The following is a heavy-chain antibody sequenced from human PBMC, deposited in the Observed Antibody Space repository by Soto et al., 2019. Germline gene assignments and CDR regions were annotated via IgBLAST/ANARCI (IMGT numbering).Heavy chain of an antibody. Sequence: QITLKESGPTLVKPTQTLTLTCTFSGFSLSTSGVGVGWIRQPPGKALEWLALIYWDDDKRYSPSLKSRLSNTKDTSKHQVVLTITNMDPVDTATYYCAHRISTPYYYYGMDVWGQGTTVTVSS. J-gene: IGHJ6*02. CDR3: AHRISTPYYYYGMDV. CDR1: GFSLSTSGVG. CDR2: IYWDDDK. V-gene: IGHV2-5*02.